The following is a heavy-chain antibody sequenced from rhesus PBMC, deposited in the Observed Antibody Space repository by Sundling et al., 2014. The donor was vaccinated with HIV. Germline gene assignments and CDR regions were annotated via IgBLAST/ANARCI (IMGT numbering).Heavy chain of an antibody. Sequence: QVQLQESGPGLVKPSETVSLTCAVSGYSISSGYYWGWIRQPPGKGLENIGYISGSSGRTYYNPSLKSRLTISKDTSKNQFSLKLTSVTAADTAVYFCARGGIAAGLWGQGSPGHRLL. J-gene: IGHJ4*01. CDR2: ISGSSGRT. CDR3: ARGGIAAGL. CDR1: GYSISSGYY. V-gene: IGHV4-99*02. D-gene: IGHD6-13*01.